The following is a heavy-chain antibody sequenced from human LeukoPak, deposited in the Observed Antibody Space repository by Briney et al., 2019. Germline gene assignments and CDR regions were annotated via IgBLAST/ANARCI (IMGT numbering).Heavy chain of an antibody. V-gene: IGHV3-23*01. CDR1: GFIFSDYA. D-gene: IGHD1-26*01. CDR2: MSKSGDYT. Sequence: RPGGSLRLSCAASGFIFSDYAMSWVRQAPGKGLEWLSGMSKSGDYTHDTESVKGRFTISRDNSKNTLYLQMSGLRAEDTAIYCCAKFNGWELAEYYLDYWGHGTLVTVSS. CDR3: AKFNGWELAEYYLDY. J-gene: IGHJ4*01.